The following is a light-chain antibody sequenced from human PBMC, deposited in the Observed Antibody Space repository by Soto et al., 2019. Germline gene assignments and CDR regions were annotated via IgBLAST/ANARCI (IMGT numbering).Light chain of an antibody. V-gene: IGLV2-14*01. CDR3: KSYAVGSTYV. CDR2: EVD. CDR1: GSDNGYFNY. Sequence: QSALTQPASVSGSPGQSITISCTGTGSDNGYFNYVSWYQQQPGKAPKLMIYEVDNRPSGVSIRFSGSKSGSTASLTISGLQAEDEADYYCKSYAVGSTYVFGTGTKLTVL. J-gene: IGLJ1*01.